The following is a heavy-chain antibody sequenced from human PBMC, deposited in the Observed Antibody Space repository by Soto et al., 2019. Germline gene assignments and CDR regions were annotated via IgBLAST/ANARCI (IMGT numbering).Heavy chain of an antibody. Sequence: GASVKVSCKASGGTFSSYAISWVRQAPGQGLEWMGGIIPIFGTANYAQKFQGRVTITADESTSTAYMELSSLRSEDTAVYYCAQKGYCISTSCPPDAFDIWGQGTMVTVS. D-gene: IGHD2-2*01. J-gene: IGHJ3*02. CDR2: IIPIFGTA. CDR1: GGTFSSYA. CDR3: AQKGYCISTSCPPDAFDI. V-gene: IGHV1-69*13.